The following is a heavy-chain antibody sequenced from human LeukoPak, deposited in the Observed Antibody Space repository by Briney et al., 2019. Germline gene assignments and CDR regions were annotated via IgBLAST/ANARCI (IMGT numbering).Heavy chain of an antibody. D-gene: IGHD1-26*01. CDR3: ARHAIYSGDYSFWFDP. J-gene: IGHJ5*02. CDR2: IYNSGST. CDR1: GGSVTTYY. V-gene: IGHV4-59*08. Sequence: PSETLSLTCTVSGGSVTTYYWSWIRQPPGKGLEWIAYIYNSGSTNYNPSLKSRVTISVDTPKNPVSLRLSSVTAADTAVYYCARHAIYSGDYSFWFDPWGLGTLVTVSS.